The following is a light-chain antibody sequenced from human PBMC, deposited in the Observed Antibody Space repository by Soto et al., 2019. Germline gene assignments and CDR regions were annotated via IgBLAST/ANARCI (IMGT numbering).Light chain of an antibody. CDR3: QSYDSSLSGSKV. J-gene: IGLJ2*01. CDR2: GNS. Sequence: QSVPTQPPSVSGAPGQRVTISCTGSSSNIGAGYDVHWYQQLPGTAPKLLIYGNSNRPSGVPDRVSGSKSGTSASLAITGLQAEDEADYYCQSYDSSLSGSKVFGGGTKLTVL. V-gene: IGLV1-40*01. CDR1: SSNIGAGYD.